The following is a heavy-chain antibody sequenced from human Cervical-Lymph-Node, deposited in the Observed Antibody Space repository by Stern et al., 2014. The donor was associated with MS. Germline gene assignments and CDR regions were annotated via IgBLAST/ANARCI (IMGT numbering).Heavy chain of an antibody. CDR3: ARDLNHDSPDWR. D-gene: IGHD3-22*01. Sequence: VQLLQSGGGVVQPGRSLRLSCAASGFTFSTYAMYWVRQAAGKGLEWVAVISYEGNNKYYIDSVKGRFTISRDNSKNTLYLQMNSLRPEDTALYYCARDLNHDSPDWRWGQGTLVTVSS. V-gene: IGHV3-30*04. CDR1: GFTFSTYA. J-gene: IGHJ1*01. CDR2: ISYEGNNK.